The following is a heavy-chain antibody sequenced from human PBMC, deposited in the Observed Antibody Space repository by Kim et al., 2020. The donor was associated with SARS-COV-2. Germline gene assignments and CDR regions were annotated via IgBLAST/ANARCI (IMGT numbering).Heavy chain of an antibody. CDR1: RLTFSTYA. CDR2: IRDSGDTT. Sequence: GGSLRLSCVDSRLTFSTYAMSWVRQAPGKGLEWVSSIRDSGDTTYYADSVKGRFTISRDNSRNTLYLQMNSLRAEDTALYYCATLREPVWGQGTTVTVSS. J-gene: IGHJ6*02. V-gene: IGHV3-23*01. CDR3: ATLREPV.